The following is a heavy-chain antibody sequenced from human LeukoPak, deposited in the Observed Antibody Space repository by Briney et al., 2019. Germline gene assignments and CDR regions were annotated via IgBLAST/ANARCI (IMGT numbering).Heavy chain of an antibody. CDR3: AKPVCAVCTSSSLTAAFDH. D-gene: IGHD2-2*01. CDR2: IRGSGYTT. J-gene: IGHJ4*02. CDR1: GCTFSSYA. V-gene: IGHV3-23*01. Sequence: PGGSLTLSCAASGCTFSSYAMSWVRQAPGKGLEWVSAIRGSGYTTYYAGSVKGRFIISRDNSKNTLYLQMNSLRAEDTAVNFCAKPVCAVCTSSSLTAAFDHWGQGTLVTVSS.